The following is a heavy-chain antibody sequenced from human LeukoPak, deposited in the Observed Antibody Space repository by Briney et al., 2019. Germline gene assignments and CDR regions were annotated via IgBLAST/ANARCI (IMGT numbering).Heavy chain of an antibody. CDR2: INHSGST. CDR1: GGTFSGYY. V-gene: IGHV4-34*01. D-gene: IGHD3-3*01. CDR3: ARGNLTITICGVVNGWFDP. J-gene: IGHJ5*02. Sequence: PSETLSLSCAVYGGTFSGYYWSWIRQPPGKGLEWIGEINHSGSTNYNPSLKCRVTISVDTSKNQFSLKLSSVTAADTAVYYCARGNLTITICGVVNGWFDPWGQGTLVTVSS.